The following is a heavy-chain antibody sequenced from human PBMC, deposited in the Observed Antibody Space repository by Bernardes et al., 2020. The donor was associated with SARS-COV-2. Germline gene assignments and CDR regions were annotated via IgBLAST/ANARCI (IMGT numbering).Heavy chain of an antibody. CDR2: INTVNGKT. CDR3: ARPGEEGTILPSNWLDP. D-gene: IGHD3-3*01. CDR1: GYTFIGSA. V-gene: IGHV1-3*04. Sequence: ASVKVSCMASGYTFIGSAIHWVRQAPGQRLEWMGWINTVNGKTKYSQTLQGRLTFTSDTSASTVSMDLSSLTSEDTAVYYCARPGEEGTILPSNWLDPWGQGTLVTVSS. J-gene: IGHJ5*02.